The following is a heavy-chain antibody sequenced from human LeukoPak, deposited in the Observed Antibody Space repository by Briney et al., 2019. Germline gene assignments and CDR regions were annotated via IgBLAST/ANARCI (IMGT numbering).Heavy chain of an antibody. CDR3: ARDLGACPDY. D-gene: IGHD3-16*01. Sequence: GGSLRLSCAASGFTFSSYWMHWVRQAPGKGLVWVSRINTDGSTTTYADSVKGRFTISRDNAKNTLYLQMDSLRAEDRAVYFCARDLGACPDYWGQGTLVTASS. J-gene: IGHJ4*02. CDR2: INTDGSTT. V-gene: IGHV3-74*01. CDR1: GFTFSSYW.